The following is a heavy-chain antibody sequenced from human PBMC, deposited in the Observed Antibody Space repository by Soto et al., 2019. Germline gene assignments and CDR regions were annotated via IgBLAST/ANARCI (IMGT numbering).Heavy chain of an antibody. CDR2: IIPIFGTA. J-gene: IGHJ6*02. CDR1: GGTFSSYA. V-gene: IGHV1-69*12. Sequence: QVQLVQSGAEVKKPGSSVKVSCKASGGTFSSYAISWVRQAPGQGLEWMGGIIPIFGTADYAQKFQGRVTITADDFTSTAYMELSSLRTEDTAVYYCARHLGGNHYYYGMDVWGQGTTVTVSS. D-gene: IGHD3-16*01. CDR3: ARHLGGNHYYYGMDV.